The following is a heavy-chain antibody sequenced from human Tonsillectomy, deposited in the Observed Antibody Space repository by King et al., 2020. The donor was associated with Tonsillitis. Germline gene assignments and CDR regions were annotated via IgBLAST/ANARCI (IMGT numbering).Heavy chain of an antibody. Sequence: VQLVESGGGLVQPGGSLRLSCAASGFTFSSYWMHWVRQAPGKWLVWVSRIKSDGSSTSYEDSVKGRFTISRDNAKNTLYLQMNSLRAEDTAVYFCTRVRTVGFDAFDIWGQGTNGHRLF. CDR3: TRVRTVGFDAFDI. D-gene: IGHD1/OR15-1a*01. V-gene: IGHV3-74*01. CDR1: GFTFSSYW. J-gene: IGHJ3*02. CDR2: IKSDGSST.